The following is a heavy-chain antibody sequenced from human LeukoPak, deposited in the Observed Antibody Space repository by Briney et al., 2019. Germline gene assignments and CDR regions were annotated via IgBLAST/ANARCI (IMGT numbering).Heavy chain of an antibody. V-gene: IGHV3-23*01. CDR2: ISGSGGST. J-gene: IGHJ2*01. D-gene: IGHD6-13*01. CDR1: GFTFSSYA. Sequence: GGSLRLSCAASGFTFSSYAMSWVRQAPGKGLEWVSAISGSGGSTYYADSVKGRFTISRDNSKNTLYLQMNSLRAEDTAVYYCAKCSIAAASTRTRVLWWYFDLWGRGTLVTVSS. CDR3: AKCSIAAASTRTRVLWWYFDL.